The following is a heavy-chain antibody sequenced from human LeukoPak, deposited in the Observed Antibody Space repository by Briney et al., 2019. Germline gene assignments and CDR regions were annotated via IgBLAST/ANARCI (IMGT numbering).Heavy chain of an antibody. CDR2: IKSKTDGGTT. J-gene: IGHJ4*02. CDR1: GFTFSNAW. CDR3: TTGIGYSGYDSDY. D-gene: IGHD5-12*01. Sequence: GGSLRLSCAASGFTFSNAWMSWVRQAPGKGLEWVGRIKSKTDGGTTDYAAPVKGRFTISRDDSKNTLYLRMNSLKTEDTAVYYCTTGIGYSGYDSDYWGQGTLVTVSS. V-gene: IGHV3-15*01.